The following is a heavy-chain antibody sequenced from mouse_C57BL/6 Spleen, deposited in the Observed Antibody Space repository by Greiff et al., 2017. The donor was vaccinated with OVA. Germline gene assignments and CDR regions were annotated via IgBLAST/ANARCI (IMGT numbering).Heavy chain of an antibody. D-gene: IGHD1-1*01. Sequence: QVQLKESGAELARPGASVKLSCKASGYTFTSYGISWVKQRTGQGLEWIGEIYPRSGNTYYNEKFKGKATLTADKSSSTAYMELRSLTSEDSAVYFCARGDYYGTSEGYFDYWGQGTTLTVSS. J-gene: IGHJ2*01. CDR3: ARGDYYGTSEGYFDY. CDR1: GYTFTSYG. CDR2: IYPRSGNT. V-gene: IGHV1-81*01.